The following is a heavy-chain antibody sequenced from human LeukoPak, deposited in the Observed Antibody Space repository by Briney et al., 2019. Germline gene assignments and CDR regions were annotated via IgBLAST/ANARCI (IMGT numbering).Heavy chain of an antibody. V-gene: IGHV1-18*01. Sequence: ASVKVSCKTSGYTFTNYGINWVRQAPGQGLEGMGWISGYNGNTNYAQKLQGRVTITTDTSTSTAYIEMRSLRSDATAVYYCARGRTQIDSDFWSGYYWGQGTLVTVSS. CDR1: GYTFTNYG. CDR3: ARGRTQIDSDFWSGYY. CDR2: ISGYNGNT. J-gene: IGHJ4*02. D-gene: IGHD3-3*01.